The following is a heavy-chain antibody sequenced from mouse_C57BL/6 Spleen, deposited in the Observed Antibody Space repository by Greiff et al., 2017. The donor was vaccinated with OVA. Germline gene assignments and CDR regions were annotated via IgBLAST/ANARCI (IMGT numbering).Heavy chain of an antibody. J-gene: IGHJ4*01. Sequence: EVQLQQSGAELVRPGASVKLSCTASGFNIKDDYMHWVKQRPEQGLEWIGWIDPENGDTEYASKFQGKATITADTSSNTAYLQLSSLTSEDTAVYYCTTFYYDYDVHAMDYWGQGTSVTVSS. CDR3: TTFYYDYDVHAMDY. CDR2: IDPENGDT. D-gene: IGHD2-4*01. CDR1: GFNIKDDY. V-gene: IGHV14-4*01.